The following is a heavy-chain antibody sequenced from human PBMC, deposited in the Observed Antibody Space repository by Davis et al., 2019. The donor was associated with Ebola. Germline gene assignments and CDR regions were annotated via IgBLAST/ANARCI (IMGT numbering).Heavy chain of an antibody. V-gene: IGHV3-7*01. CDR1: GFTFSRYW. CDR3: AKDPNTVGADGY. CDR2: IKTDGTEG. Sequence: GESLKISCAASGFTFSRYWMSWVRQAPGKGLEWVANIKTDGTEGYYADSVKGRFTISRDNSKNTLYLQMNSLRAEDTAVYYCAKDPNTVGADGYWGQGTLVTVSS. J-gene: IGHJ4*02. D-gene: IGHD1-26*01.